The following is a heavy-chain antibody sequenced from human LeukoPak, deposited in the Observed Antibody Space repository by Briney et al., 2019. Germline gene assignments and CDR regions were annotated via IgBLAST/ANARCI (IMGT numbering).Heavy chain of an antibody. CDR1: GFTFSSSA. CDR2: ISAGGGTT. D-gene: IGHD1-26*01. J-gene: IGHJ4*02. V-gene: IGHV3-23*01. CDR3: ATTQRIVGATFDY. Sequence: TGGSLRLSCEASGFTFSSSAMSWVRQAPGKGLEWVSTISAGGGTTYYADSVKGRFTISRDNSKNTLYLQMNSLRAEDTAVYYCATTQRIVGATFDYWGQGTLVTVSS.